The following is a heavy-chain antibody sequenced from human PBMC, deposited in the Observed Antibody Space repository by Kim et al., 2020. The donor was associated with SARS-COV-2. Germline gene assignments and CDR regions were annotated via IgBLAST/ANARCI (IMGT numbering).Heavy chain of an antibody. V-gene: IGHV3-74*01. Sequence: YADSVKGRFTISRDNAKNTLYLQMNSLRAEDTAVYYCARDSDDSSGYPAHWGQGTLVTVSS. CDR3: ARDSDDSSGYPAH. J-gene: IGHJ4*02. D-gene: IGHD3-22*01.